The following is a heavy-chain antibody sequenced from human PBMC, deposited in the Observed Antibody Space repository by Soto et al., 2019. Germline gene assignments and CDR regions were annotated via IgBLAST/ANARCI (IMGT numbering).Heavy chain of an antibody. J-gene: IGHJ4*02. V-gene: IGHV3-23*01. D-gene: IGHD6-19*01. CDR3: VRGEGGWENY. Sequence: PGGSLRLSCAASGFTFSTYAMTWVRQAPGKGLEWVSGISSSGGSTTYADSVKGRFTISRDNAKNTLYLQMNSLRAEDTAVYYCVRGEGGWENYWGQGTLVTVSS. CDR1: GFTFSTYA. CDR2: ISSSGGST.